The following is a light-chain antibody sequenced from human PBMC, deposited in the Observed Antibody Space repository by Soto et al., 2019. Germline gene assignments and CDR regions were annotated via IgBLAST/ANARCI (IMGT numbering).Light chain of an antibody. J-gene: IGLJ1*01. CDR2: VVY. CDR3: ASHSTTDTLVV. CDR1: SSDIGGSNF. V-gene: IGLV2-14*01. Sequence: QSALTQPASVSGSPGQSITISCTGTSSDIGGSNFVSWYQQHPDKAPRLLIYVVYRRPSGISNRFSGSRSGTAAHLTISGLQALVEADYYCASHSTTDTLVVFGTGTKLTVL.